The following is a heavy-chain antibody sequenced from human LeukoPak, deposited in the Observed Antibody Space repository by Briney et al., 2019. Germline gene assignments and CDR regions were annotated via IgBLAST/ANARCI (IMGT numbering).Heavy chain of an antibody. V-gene: IGHV3-30-3*01. J-gene: IGHJ3*01. CDR3: ARGWYQRPLT. CDR1: GFAFGSYA. CDR2: ISHDGDNT. D-gene: IGHD2-2*01. Sequence: GTSLRLSCEASGFAFGSYAMHWVRQAPGRGLEWVAVISHDGDNTNSGESVRGRFTLSRDNLKNTLYLQMNSLRAEDTAVYYCARGWYQRPLTWGQGTMVTVSS.